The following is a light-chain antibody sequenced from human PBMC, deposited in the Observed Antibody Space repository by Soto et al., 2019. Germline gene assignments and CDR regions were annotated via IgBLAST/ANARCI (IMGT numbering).Light chain of an antibody. Sequence: DIQMTQPPSSLSASLGDRLTITCRASQSISSYLNWYQQKPGTARKLLIYAASSLHSGVPTMFSGSGSATDFTLTISSLQPEDFATYYCQQSYSTPRTFGQGTKVDNK. V-gene: IGKV1-39*01. CDR1: QSISSY. CDR3: QQSYSTPRT. J-gene: IGKJ1*01. CDR2: AAS.